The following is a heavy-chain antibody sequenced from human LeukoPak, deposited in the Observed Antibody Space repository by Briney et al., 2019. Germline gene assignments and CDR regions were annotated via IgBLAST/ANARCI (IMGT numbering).Heavy chain of an antibody. J-gene: IGHJ3*01. D-gene: IGHD6-6*01. CDR2: INSDGSEG. Sequence: GGSLRLSGAVSGFTFSGFWMSWSRQAPGKGLEWVASINSDGSEGYYADVVKGRFTISRDNAKNSLYLQINSLRAEDTAVYYCARSSYSSSSSVWGQGTMVTVSS. CDR1: GFTFSGFW. CDR3: ARSSYSSSSSV. V-gene: IGHV3-7*03.